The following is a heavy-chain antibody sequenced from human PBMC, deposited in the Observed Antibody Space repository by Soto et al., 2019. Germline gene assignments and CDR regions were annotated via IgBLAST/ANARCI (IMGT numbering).Heavy chain of an antibody. Sequence: PSETLSLTCTVAGGSISSYYWGWIRQPPGKGLEWIGYIYYSGSTNYNRSLKSRVTISVDPSKNQSSLTLSSVTAADTAVYYCARDIAARVYYSSSWPYMDVWGKGTTVTVSS. D-gene: IGHD6-13*01. J-gene: IGHJ6*03. V-gene: IGHV4-59*01. CDR3: ARDIAARVYYSSSWPYMDV. CDR1: GGSISSYY. CDR2: IYYSGST.